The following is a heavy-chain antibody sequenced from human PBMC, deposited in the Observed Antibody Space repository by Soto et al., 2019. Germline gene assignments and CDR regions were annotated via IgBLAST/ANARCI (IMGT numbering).Heavy chain of an antibody. CDR2: ISGSGGST. CDR3: ANDLVKYRSGCNESLQN. Sequence: PGGSXRLSCAASGFTFSSYAMSWVRQAPGKGLEWVSAISGSGGSTCYADSVKGRFTISRDNSKNTLYLQMNSLRAEDTAVYYCANDLVKYRSGCNESLQNWGQGTLVTVSS. J-gene: IGHJ1*01. V-gene: IGHV3-23*01. D-gene: IGHD6-19*01. CDR1: GFTFSSYA.